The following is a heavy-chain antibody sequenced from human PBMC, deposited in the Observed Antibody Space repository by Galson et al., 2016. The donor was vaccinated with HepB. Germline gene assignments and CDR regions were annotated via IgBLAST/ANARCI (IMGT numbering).Heavy chain of an antibody. Sequence: LSLTCSVSGGPINFDAYYWYWGWIRQPPGKGLEWIGTISHVGAIYSNPSLKSRLTISRDTSRNQFSLDLSSVTAADTAVYFCARRSYSNYIDYWGQGILVSVSS. CDR1: GGPINFDAYY. J-gene: IGHJ4*02. D-gene: IGHD5-12*01. V-gene: IGHV4-39*01. CDR3: ARRSYSNYIDY. CDR2: ISHVGAI.